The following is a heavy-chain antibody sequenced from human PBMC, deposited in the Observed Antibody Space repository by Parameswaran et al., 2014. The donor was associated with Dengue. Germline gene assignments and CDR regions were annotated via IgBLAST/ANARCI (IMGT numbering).Heavy chain of an antibody. D-gene: IGHD1-26*01. CDR3: ARLALEYVVGATGYYYYMDV. V-gene: IGHV4-4*02. CDR1: GGSISSSNW. J-gene: IGHJ6*03. CDR2: IYHSGST. Sequence: SETLSLTCAVSGGSISSSNWWSWVRQPPGKGLEWIGEIYHSGSTNYNPSLKSRVTISVDKSKNQFSLKLSSVTAADTAVYYCARLALEYVVGATGYYYYMDVWGQGTTVTVSS.